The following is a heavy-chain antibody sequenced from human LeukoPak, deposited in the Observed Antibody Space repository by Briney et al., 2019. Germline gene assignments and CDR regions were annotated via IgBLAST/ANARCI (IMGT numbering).Heavy chain of an antibody. Sequence: GGSLRLFCAASVFTFSSYSMMWVPQAPGKGLEWVTYISSSSSYIYYADSVKGRFNISRDNAKNTLYLQMNSLGAEDSAVYYCASQWELLLCWGQGTLVTVSS. D-gene: IGHD1-26*01. CDR1: VFTFSSYS. V-gene: IGHV3-21*01. J-gene: IGHJ4*02. CDR3: ASQWELLLC. CDR2: ISSSSSYI.